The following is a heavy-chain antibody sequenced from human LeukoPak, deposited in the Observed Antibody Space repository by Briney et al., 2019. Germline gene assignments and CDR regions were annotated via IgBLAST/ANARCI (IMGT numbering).Heavy chain of an antibody. CDR2: IYHSGST. CDR3: ARVVQSTDSSGFYLPEYFQH. Sequence: PSETLSLTCTVSGYSISSGYHWGWIRQPPGKGLEWIGSIYHSGSTYYNPSLKSRVAISVDTSKNQFSLKLRSVTAADTAVYYCARVVQSTDSSGFYLPEYFQHWGQGTLVTVSS. J-gene: IGHJ1*01. CDR1: GYSISSGYH. V-gene: IGHV4-38-2*02. D-gene: IGHD3-22*01.